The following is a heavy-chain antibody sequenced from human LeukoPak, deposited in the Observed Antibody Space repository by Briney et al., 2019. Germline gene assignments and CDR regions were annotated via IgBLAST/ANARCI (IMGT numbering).Heavy chain of an antibody. CDR3: ARPRVGYSSSSPLDY. V-gene: IGHV3-30-3*01. Sequence: PGGSLRLSCAASGFTFSSYAMHWVRQAPGKGLEWVAVISYDGSNKYYADSVKGRFTISRDNSKNTLYLQMNSLRAEDMAVYYCARPRVGYSSSSPLDYWGQGTLVTVSS. CDR2: ISYDGSNK. J-gene: IGHJ4*02. CDR1: GFTFSSYA. D-gene: IGHD6-6*01.